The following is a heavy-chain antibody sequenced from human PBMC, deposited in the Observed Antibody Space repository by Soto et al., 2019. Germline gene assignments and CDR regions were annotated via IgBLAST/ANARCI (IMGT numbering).Heavy chain of an antibody. CDR1: GGSVSSGSYY. D-gene: IGHD6-6*01. CDR3: ARETVQLDSYYYGMDV. Sequence: PSETLSLTCTFSGGSVSSGSYYLSWIRQPPGKGLEWIGYIYYSGSTNYNPSLKSRVTISVDTSKNQFSLKLSSVTAADTAVYYCARETVQLDSYYYGMDVWGQGTTVTVSS. CDR2: IYYSGST. J-gene: IGHJ6*02. V-gene: IGHV4-61*01.